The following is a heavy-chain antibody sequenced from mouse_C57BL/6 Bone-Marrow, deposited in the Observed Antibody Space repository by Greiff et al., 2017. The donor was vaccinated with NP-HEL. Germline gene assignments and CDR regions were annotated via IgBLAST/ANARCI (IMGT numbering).Heavy chain of an antibody. J-gene: IGHJ3*01. CDR1: GYSITSGYY. Sequence: DVKLQESGPGLVKPSQSLSLTCSVTGYSITSGYYWNWIRQFPGNKLEWMGYISYDGSNNYNPSLKNRISITRDTSKNQFFLKLNSVTTEDTATYYCASRWSRGFAYWGQGTLVTVSA. V-gene: IGHV3-6*01. CDR2: ISYDGSN. CDR3: ASRWSRGFAY. D-gene: IGHD2-3*01.